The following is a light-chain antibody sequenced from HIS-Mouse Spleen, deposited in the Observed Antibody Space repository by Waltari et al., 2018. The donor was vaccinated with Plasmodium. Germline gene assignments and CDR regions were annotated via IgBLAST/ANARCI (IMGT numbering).Light chain of an antibody. CDR2: AAS. J-gene: IGKJ5*01. Sequence: DIQMTQSPSFLSASVGDRVTITCRASQSISSYLNWYQQKPGKAPKLLIYAASSLQSGVPSRFSGSGSGTDFTLTISSLQPEEFATYYCQCGYSTPPVFGQGTRLEIK. V-gene: IGKV1-39*02. CDR3: QCGYSTPPV. CDR1: QSISSY.